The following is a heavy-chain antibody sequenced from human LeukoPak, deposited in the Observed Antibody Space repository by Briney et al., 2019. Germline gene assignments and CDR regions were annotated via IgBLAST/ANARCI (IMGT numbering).Heavy chain of an antibody. CDR2: ISNSGDAT. V-gene: IGHV3-23*01. CDR1: GFTFSNYA. D-gene: IGHD6-19*01. J-gene: IGHJ4*02. CDR3: ARDQVDSSGWYGGYYFDY. Sequence: GGSLRLSCAASGFTFSNYAMSWVRQAPGKGLEWVSTISNSGDATYYADSVKGRFTISRDNSKNTLYLQMNSLRAEDTAVYYCARDQVDSSGWYGGYYFDYWGQGTLVTVSS.